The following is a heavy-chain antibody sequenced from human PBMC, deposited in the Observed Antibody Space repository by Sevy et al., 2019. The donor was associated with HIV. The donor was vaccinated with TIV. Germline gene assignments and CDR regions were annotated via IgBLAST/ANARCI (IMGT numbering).Heavy chain of an antibody. CDR2: IYSDDSDT. D-gene: IGHD4-17*01. J-gene: IGHJ6*02. CDR1: EYSFRSYW. CDR3: ARHHASYGVTGYYYYSGLDV. Sequence: GGSLKISCKGFEYSFRSYWIGWVRQMPGEGLEGMGIIYSDDSDTRYSPSFKGQVTISADKSINTAYLQWNSLRASDSAMYYCARHHASYGVTGYYYYSGLDVWGQGTTVTVSS. V-gene: IGHV5-51*01.